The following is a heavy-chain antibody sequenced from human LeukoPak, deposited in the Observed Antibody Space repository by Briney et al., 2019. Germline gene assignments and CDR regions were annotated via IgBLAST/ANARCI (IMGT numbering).Heavy chain of an antibody. V-gene: IGHV3-7*03. Sequence: GGSLRLSCAASGFTLSNHWMTWVRQVPGRGPEWAANVNRDGSETYYLDSVKGRFTISKDNAKNSLYLQMNSLRAEDTALYHCARNNGMDVWGQGTTVIVSS. CDR2: VNRDGSET. J-gene: IGHJ6*02. CDR1: GFTLSNHW. CDR3: ARNNGMDV.